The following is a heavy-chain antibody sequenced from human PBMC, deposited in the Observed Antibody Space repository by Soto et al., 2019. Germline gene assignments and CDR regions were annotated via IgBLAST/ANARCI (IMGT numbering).Heavy chain of an antibody. CDR2: IIPIFGTA. D-gene: IGHD5-18*01. J-gene: IGHJ6*02. Sequence: QVQLVQSGAEVKKPGSTVNVSCKASGGTFSSYAISWVRQAPGQGLEWMGAIIPIFGTANYAQKFQGRVTITADKSTSTAYMELSSLRSEDTAVYYCARDLPDTAMVYSERYYYGMEVWGQGTTVTVSS. CDR3: ARDLPDTAMVYSERYYYGMEV. CDR1: GGTFSSYA. V-gene: IGHV1-69*06.